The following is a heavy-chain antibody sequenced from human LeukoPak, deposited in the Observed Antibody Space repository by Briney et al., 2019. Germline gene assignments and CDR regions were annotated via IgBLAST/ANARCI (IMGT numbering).Heavy chain of an antibody. D-gene: IGHD3-10*01. CDR2: INPSGGST. J-gene: IGHJ3*02. CDR1: GYTFTSYY. V-gene: IGHV1-46*01. Sequence: ASVKVSCKASGYTFTSYYMHWVRQAPGQGLEWMGIINPSGGSTSYAQKFQGRVTMTRDTSTSTVYMELSSLRSEDTAVYYCARAGYYYGSGSYIDIWGLGTMVTVSS. CDR3: ARAGYYYGSGSYIDI.